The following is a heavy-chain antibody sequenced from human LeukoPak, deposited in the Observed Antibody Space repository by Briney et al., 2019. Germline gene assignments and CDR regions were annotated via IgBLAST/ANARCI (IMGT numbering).Heavy chain of an antibody. V-gene: IGHV3-7*01. CDR1: GFTFSSYL. D-gene: IGHD5-18*01. CDR3: ARDGSRGYSYGYSDN. CDR2: INQDASEK. Sequence: GGSLRLSCAASGFTFSSYLMNWVRQAPGKGLEWVATINQDASEKYYVDSVKGRFTISRDNAKKSLYLQMNSLRAEDTAIYYCARDGSRGYSYGYSDNWGQGTLVTVSS. J-gene: IGHJ4*02.